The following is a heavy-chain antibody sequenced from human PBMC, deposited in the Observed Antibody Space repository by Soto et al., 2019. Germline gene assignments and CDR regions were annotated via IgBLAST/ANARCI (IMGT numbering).Heavy chain of an antibody. Sequence: GGSLKIACKGSGYSFTSYWISWVRQMPGKGLEWMGRIDPSDSYTNYSPSFQGHVTISADKSISTAYLQWSSLKASDTAMYYCARDEQLVRTFDYWGQGTLVTVSS. CDR3: ARDEQLVRTFDY. V-gene: IGHV5-10-1*01. CDR2: IDPSDSYT. CDR1: GYSFTSYW. J-gene: IGHJ4*02. D-gene: IGHD6-6*01.